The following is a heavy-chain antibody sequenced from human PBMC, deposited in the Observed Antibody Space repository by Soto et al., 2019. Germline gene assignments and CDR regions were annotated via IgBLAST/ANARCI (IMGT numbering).Heavy chain of an antibody. V-gene: IGHV4-30-2*01. CDR1: GGSISSGGYS. CDR3: ARVPGL. J-gene: IGHJ2*01. CDR2: IYHSGRN. Sequence: QLQLQESGSGLVKPSQTLSLTCAVSGGSISSGGYSWSWIRQPPGKGLEWIGYIYHSGRNYYNPSLKSRVTISLDRSTTHFSLKLSAVTAAATAVYYCARVPGLWGRGTLVTVSS.